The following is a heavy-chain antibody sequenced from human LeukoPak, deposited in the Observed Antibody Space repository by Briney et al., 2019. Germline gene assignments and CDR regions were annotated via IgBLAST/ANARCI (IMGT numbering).Heavy chain of an antibody. D-gene: IGHD6-19*01. Sequence: SETLSLTCTASGGSISSSSYYWGWIRQPPGKGLEWIGSIYYSGSTYYNPSLKSRVTISVDTSKNQFSLELSSVTAADTAVYYCARLFRLPIAVASTFDYWGQGTLVTVSS. CDR3: ARLFRLPIAVASTFDY. V-gene: IGHV4-39*01. J-gene: IGHJ4*02. CDR1: GGSISSSSYY. CDR2: IYYSGST.